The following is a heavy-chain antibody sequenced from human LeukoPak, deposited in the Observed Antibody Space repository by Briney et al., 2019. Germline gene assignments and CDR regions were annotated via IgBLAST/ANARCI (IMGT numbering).Heavy chain of an antibody. CDR2: IYYNGNT. J-gene: IGHJ3*01. Sequence: SETLSLTCTVSGNSISSYYWSWIRQPPGKGLEWIGYIYYNGNTNYNPSLKSRVTISVDTSKNQFSLKLSSVTAADTAVYYCARLGAGDAFDFWGQGTMVTVSS. CDR3: ARLGAGDAFDF. V-gene: IGHV4-59*08. CDR1: GNSISSYY.